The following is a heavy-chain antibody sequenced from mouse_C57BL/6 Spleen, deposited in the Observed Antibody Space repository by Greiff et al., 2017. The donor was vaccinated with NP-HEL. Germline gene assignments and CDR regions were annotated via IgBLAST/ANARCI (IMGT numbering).Heavy chain of an antibody. CDR1: GYTFTSYW. CDR2: IDPSDSYT. CDR3: AREGETANFDY. V-gene: IGHV1-59*01. D-gene: IGHD4-1*01. Sequence: VQLQQPGAELVRPGTSVKLSCKASGYTFTSYWMHWVKQRPGQGLEWIGVIDPSDSYTNYNQKFKGKATLTVDTSSSTAYMQLSSLTSEDSAVYYCAREGETANFDYWGQGTTLTVSS. J-gene: IGHJ2*01.